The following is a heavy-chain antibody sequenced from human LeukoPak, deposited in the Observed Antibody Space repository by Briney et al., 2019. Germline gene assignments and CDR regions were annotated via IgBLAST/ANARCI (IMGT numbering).Heavy chain of an antibody. CDR3: ARDLGGSGSYYNRGDY. Sequence: GGSLRLSCAASGFTFSSYARSWVRQAPGKGLEWVAFIRYDGSNKYYADSVKGRFTISRDNSKNTLYLQMNSLRAEDTTVYYCARDLGGSGSYYNRGDYWGQGTLVTVSS. D-gene: IGHD3-10*01. V-gene: IGHV3-30*02. CDR1: GFTFSSYA. CDR2: IRYDGSNK. J-gene: IGHJ4*02.